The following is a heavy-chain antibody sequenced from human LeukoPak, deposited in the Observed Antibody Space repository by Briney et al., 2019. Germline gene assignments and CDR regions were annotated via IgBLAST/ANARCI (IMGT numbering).Heavy chain of an antibody. J-gene: IGHJ6*02. CDR3: ARHPSPCITMVRGVDYGMDV. V-gene: IGHV5-51*01. D-gene: IGHD3-10*01. CDR2: IYPGDSDT. CDR1: GYSFTSYW. Sequence: GESLKISCKGSGYSFTSYWIGWVRQMPGKGLEWMGIIYPGDSDTRYSPSFQGQVTISADKSISTAYLQWSSLKASDTAMYYCARHPSPCITMVRGVDYGMDVWGQGTTVTVSS.